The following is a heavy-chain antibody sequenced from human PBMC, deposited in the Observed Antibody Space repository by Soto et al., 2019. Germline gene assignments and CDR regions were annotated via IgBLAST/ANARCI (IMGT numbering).Heavy chain of an antibody. CDR1: GGSFSGYY. Sequence: LSLTCAVYGGSFSGYYWSWIRQPPGKGLDWIGEINHSGSTNYNPSLKSRVTISVDTSKNQFSLKLSSVTAADTAVYYCARLGNGIAARLGRKFDYWGQGTLVTVSS. D-gene: IGHD6-6*01. J-gene: IGHJ4*02. V-gene: IGHV4-34*01. CDR3: ARLGNGIAARLGRKFDY. CDR2: INHSGST.